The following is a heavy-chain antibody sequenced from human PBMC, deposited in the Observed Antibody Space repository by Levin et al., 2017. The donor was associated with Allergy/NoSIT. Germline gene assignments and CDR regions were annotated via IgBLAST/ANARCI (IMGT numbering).Heavy chain of an antibody. V-gene: IGHV3-23*01. J-gene: IGHJ4*02. CDR1: GFTFSSYA. Sequence: TGGSLRLSCAASGFTFSSYAMSWVRQAPGKGLEWVSAISGSGGSTYYADSVKGRFTISRDNSKNTLYLQMNSLRAEDTAVYYCAKGFHGMYSSSWSDRGVPFDYWGQGTLVTVSS. D-gene: IGHD6-13*01. CDR2: ISGSGGST. CDR3: AKGFHGMYSSSWSDRGVPFDY.